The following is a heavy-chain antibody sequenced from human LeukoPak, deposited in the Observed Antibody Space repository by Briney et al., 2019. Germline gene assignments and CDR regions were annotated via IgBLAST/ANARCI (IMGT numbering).Heavy chain of an antibody. D-gene: IGHD1-26*01. CDR2: IYSSGST. Sequence: TSETLSLTCTVSGGSISSYYWSWIRQPAGKGLEWIGRIYSSGSTHYTPSLESRVTMSVDTSKNQFSLKVSYVTAADTAVYYCAKTSATGATYFDFWGQGTLVTVSS. J-gene: IGHJ4*02. V-gene: IGHV4-4*07. CDR1: GGSISSYY. CDR3: AKTSATGATYFDF.